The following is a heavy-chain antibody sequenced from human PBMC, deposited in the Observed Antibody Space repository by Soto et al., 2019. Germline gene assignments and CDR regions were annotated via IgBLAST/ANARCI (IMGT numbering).Heavy chain of an antibody. V-gene: IGHV1-69*12. Sequence: QVQLVQSGAEVKKPGSSVKVSCKASGGTFSRHGISWVRQAPGQGLEWLGGIPPIFGTANYPQKFQGRVTITADESTSTAYMELGSLRAEDTDVYYCARNDGMLTGSCYYGMDVWGQGTTVTVSS. J-gene: IGHJ6*02. D-gene: IGHD3-9*01. CDR2: IPPIFGTA. CDR3: ARNDGMLTGSCYYGMDV. CDR1: GGTFSRHG.